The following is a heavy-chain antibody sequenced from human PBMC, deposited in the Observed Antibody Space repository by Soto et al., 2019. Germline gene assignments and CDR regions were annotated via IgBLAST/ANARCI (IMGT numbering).Heavy chain of an antibody. CDR2: IIPIFGTA. CDR3: ARDLTGTTDTHGMDV. J-gene: IGHJ6*02. V-gene: IGHV1-69*06. D-gene: IGHD1-7*01. CDR1: GGTFSSYA. Sequence: QVQLVQSGAEVKKPGSSVKVSCKASGGTFSSYAISWVRQAPGQGLEWMGGIIPIFGTANYAQKFQGRVTITEDKCTGTAYMELSSLRSEDTAVYCCARDLTGTTDTHGMDVWGQGTTVTVSS.